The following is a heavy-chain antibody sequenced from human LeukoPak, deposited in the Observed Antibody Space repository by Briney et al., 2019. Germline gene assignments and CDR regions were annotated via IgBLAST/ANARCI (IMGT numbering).Heavy chain of an antibody. CDR1: GYTFTSYY. J-gene: IGHJ3*02. V-gene: IGHV1-46*01. Sequence: ASVKVSFKSSGYTFTSYYMYWVRQAPGQGPEWMGIIDPSGGSTSYAQNFQGRVTMTRDTSTTTVYMELGSLRSEDTAVYYCARDRITMKVVPGSDAFDIWGQGTMVIVSS. D-gene: IGHD3-22*01. CDR3: ARDRITMKVVPGSDAFDI. CDR2: IDPSGGST.